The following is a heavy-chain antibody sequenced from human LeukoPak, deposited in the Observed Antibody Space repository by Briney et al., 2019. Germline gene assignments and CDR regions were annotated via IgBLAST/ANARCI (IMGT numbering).Heavy chain of an antibody. D-gene: IGHD4/OR15-4a*01. CDR3: ATKDYKAFTD. V-gene: IGHV4-38-2*02. CDR1: GYSISSGYY. Sequence: PSETLSLTCTVSGYSISSGYYWGWIRQPPGKGLEWIGGIYHSGSTYYNPSLKSRVTISVDTSKNQFSLKLSSVTAADTAVYYCATKDYKAFTDWGQGTLVTVSS. CDR2: IYHSGST. J-gene: IGHJ4*02.